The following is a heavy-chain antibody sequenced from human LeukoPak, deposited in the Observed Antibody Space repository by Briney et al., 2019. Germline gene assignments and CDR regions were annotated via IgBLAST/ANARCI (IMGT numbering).Heavy chain of an antibody. Sequence: PSETLSLTCTVSGGSISSSTYYWGWIRQPPGKGLEWIGSIYHSGSTYYNPSLKSRVTISVDTSKNQFSLKLSSVTAADTAVYYCARHTLGYYFDYWGQGTLVTVSS. CDR2: IYHSGST. D-gene: IGHD1-26*01. CDR3: ARHTLGYYFDY. CDR1: GGSISSSTYY. J-gene: IGHJ4*02. V-gene: IGHV4-39*01.